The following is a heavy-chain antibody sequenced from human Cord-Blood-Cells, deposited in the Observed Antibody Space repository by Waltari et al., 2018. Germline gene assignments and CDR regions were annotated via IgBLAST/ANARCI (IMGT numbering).Heavy chain of an antibody. CDR2: IYHSGST. CDR3: ARGEADGSSSWYFDL. CDR1: GYSTSSGYY. J-gene: IGHJ2*01. D-gene: IGHD6-6*01. V-gene: IGHV4-38-2*02. Sequence: QVQLQESGPGLVKPSETLSLICTVSGYSTSSGYYCGWIRQPPGKGLEWIGSIYHSGSTYYNPSLKSRVTISVDTSKNQFSLKLSSVTAADTAVYYCARGEADGSSSWYFDLWGRGTLVTVSS.